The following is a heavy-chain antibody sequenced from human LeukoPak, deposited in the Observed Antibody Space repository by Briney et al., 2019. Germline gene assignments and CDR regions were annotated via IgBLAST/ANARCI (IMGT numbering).Heavy chain of an antibody. J-gene: IGHJ4*02. V-gene: IGHV3-21*04. D-gene: IGHD6-19*01. CDR2: ISSSSSYI. CDR3: AKGSSGWYPYYFDH. CDR1: GFTFSSYS. Sequence: GGSLRLSCAASGFTFSSYSMNWVRQAPGKGLEWVSSISSSSSYIYYADSVKGRFTISRDNSKNTLYLQMNSLRAEDTAVYYCAKGSSGWYPYYFDHWGQGTLVTVSS.